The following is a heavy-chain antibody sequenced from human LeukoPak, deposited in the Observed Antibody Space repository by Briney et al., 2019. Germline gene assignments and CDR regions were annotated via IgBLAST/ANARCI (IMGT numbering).Heavy chain of an antibody. CDR3: ARVDSYGSGGFDY. CDR1: GFTFSSYS. V-gene: IGHV3-21*01. CDR2: ISSSSSYI. Sequence: GGSLRLSCAAPGFTFSSYSMNWVRQAPGKGLEWVSSISSSSSYIYYADSVKGRFTISRDNAKNSLYLQMNSLRAEDTAVYYCARVDSYGSGGFDYWGQGTLVTVSS. D-gene: IGHD3-10*01. J-gene: IGHJ4*02.